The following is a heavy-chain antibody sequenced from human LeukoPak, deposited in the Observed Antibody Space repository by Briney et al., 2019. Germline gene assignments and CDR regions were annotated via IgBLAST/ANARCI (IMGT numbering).Heavy chain of an antibody. V-gene: IGHV4-34*01. CDR2: INHSGST. CDR3: ARGGLYNYYDSSGYWP. J-gene: IGHJ4*02. Sequence: PSETLSLTCAVYGGSFSGYYWSWIRQPPVKGLEWIGEINHSGSTNYNPSLKSRVTISVDTSKNQFSLKLSSVTAADTAVYYCARGGLYNYYDSSGYWPWGQGTLVTVSS. CDR1: GGSFSGYY. D-gene: IGHD3-22*01.